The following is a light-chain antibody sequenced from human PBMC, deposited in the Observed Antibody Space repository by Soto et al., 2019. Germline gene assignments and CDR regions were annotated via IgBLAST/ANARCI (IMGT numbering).Light chain of an antibody. Sequence: DIQMTQSPSSLYASVGDRETTTCRATQGICTSLAWYQHKRGKAPKLLIHAASTLQSGVPSRFSDSGFGTDFTLTIRSLEPEDVATYYRQKYNSAPATFGHGSQVEI. CDR2: AAS. J-gene: IGKJ3*01. CDR1: QGICTS. V-gene: IGKV1-27*01. CDR3: QKYNSAPAT.